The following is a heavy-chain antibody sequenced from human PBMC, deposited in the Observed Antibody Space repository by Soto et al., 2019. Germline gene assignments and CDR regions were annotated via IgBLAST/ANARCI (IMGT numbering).Heavy chain of an antibody. CDR2: TYYRSKWYN. D-gene: IGHD3-3*01. CDR1: VDSVSSNSAA. CDR3: ARIVRRPRITIFGVARDQYYYYGMDV. J-gene: IGHJ6*02. Sequence: SQTLSLTCAISVDSVSSNSAAWNWIRQSPSRGLEWLGRTYYRSKWYNDYAVSVKSRITINPDTSKNQFSLQLNSVTPEDTAVYYCARIVRRPRITIFGVARDQYYYYGMDVWGQGTTVTVSS. V-gene: IGHV6-1*01.